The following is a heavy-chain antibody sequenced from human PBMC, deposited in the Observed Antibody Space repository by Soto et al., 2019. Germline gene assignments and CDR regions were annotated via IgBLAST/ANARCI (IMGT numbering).Heavy chain of an antibody. V-gene: IGHV1-69*01. D-gene: IGHD3-3*01. Sequence: QVQLVQSGAEVKKPGSSVKVSCKASGGTFSSYAISWVRQAPGQGLEWMGGIIPIFGTANYAQKFQGRVTITADESTSTAYMELSSLRSEDTAVYYCARDTRAKGSGYDYYYGMDVWGQGTTVTVSS. J-gene: IGHJ6*02. CDR3: ARDTRAKGSGYDYYYGMDV. CDR1: GGTFSSYA. CDR2: IIPIFGTA.